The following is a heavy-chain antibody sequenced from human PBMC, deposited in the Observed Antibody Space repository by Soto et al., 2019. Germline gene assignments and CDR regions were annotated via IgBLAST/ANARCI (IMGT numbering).Heavy chain of an antibody. J-gene: IGHJ4*02. CDR2: IYYSGST. D-gene: IGHD3-22*01. CDR3: AREDYDSSGYYRY. CDR1: GGSISSGDYY. V-gene: IGHV4-30-4*01. Sequence: PSETLSLTCTVSGGSISSGDYYWSWIRQPPGKGLEWIGYIYYSGSTYYNPSLKSRVTISVDTSKNQFSLKLSSVTDADTAVYYCAREDYDSSGYYRYWGQGNLVTVSS.